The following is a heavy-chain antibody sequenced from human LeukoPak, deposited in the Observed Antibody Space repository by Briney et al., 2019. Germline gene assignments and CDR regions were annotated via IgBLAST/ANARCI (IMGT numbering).Heavy chain of an antibody. CDR1: GFTFSSHW. J-gene: IGHJ4*02. V-gene: IGHV3-74*03. CDR2: LSNDETYI. Sequence: GGSPRLSCVASGFTFSSHWMHWVRQAPGKGLVWVSRLSNDETYIEYADSVKGRFTISRDNAKNMLYLQMNSLRVDDTAVYYCVRGSYGWAGTDYWGQGTLVTVSS. D-gene: IGHD3-16*01. CDR3: VRGSYGWAGTDY.